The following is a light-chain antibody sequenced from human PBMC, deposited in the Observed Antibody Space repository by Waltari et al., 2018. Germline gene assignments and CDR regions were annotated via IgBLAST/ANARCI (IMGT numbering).Light chain of an antibody. V-gene: IGLV1-47*01. Sequence: QSVRTQPPSASGTPGQRVTISCSGSSSNIGSTNVYCSQQLPGTAPNLPIYRNNQRPSGVPDRFSGSKSGTSASLAISGLRSEDEADYYCAAWDDSLVWVFGGGTKLTVL. CDR2: RNN. J-gene: IGLJ3*02. CDR1: SSNIGSTN. CDR3: AAWDDSLVWV.